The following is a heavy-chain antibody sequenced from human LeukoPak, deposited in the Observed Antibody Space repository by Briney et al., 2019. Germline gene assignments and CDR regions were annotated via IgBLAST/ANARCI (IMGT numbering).Heavy chain of an antibody. CDR1: GYSISSGYY. V-gene: IGHV4-38-2*01. Sequence: PSETLSLTCAVSGYSISSGYYWGWIRQPPGKGLEWIGSIYHRGSTYYNPSLKSRVTISVDTSKNQFSLKLSSVTAADTAVYYCARSYGSGSPYYYMDVWGKGTTVTVSS. CDR2: IYHRGST. D-gene: IGHD3-10*01. J-gene: IGHJ6*03. CDR3: ARSYGSGSPYYYMDV.